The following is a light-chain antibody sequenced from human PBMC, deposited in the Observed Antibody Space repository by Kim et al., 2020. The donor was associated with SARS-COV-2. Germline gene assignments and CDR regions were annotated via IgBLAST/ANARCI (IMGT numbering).Light chain of an antibody. Sequence: SVVDSVAITCQASQDITNYLNWYQQKPGKAPKLLIYDASNLETGVPSRFSGSGSGTDFTFTISSLQPEDIATYYCQQYDNVFSLTFGQGTRLEIK. J-gene: IGKJ5*01. CDR3: QQYDNVFSLT. CDR1: QDITNY. CDR2: DAS. V-gene: IGKV1-33*01.